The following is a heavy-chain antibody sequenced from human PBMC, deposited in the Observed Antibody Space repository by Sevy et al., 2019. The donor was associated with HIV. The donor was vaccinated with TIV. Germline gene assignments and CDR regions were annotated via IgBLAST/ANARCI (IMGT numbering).Heavy chain of an antibody. Sequence: ASVKVSCKASGYTFTGYYMHWVRQVPGQGLEWMGRINPNSGGTNYAQKFQGRVTMTRDTSISTAYMELSRLRSDDTAVYYCAREGITMVQGVIMSVDYWGQGTLVTVSS. D-gene: IGHD3-10*01. CDR2: INPNSGGT. V-gene: IGHV1-2*06. CDR1: GYTFTGYY. J-gene: IGHJ4*02. CDR3: AREGITMVQGVIMSVDY.